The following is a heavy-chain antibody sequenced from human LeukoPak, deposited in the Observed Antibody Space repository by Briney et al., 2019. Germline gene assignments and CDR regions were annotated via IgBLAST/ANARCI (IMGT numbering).Heavy chain of an antibody. Sequence: GRSLRLSCAASGFTFSSYGMHWVRQAPGKGLEWVAVIWYDGSNKYYADSVKGRFTISRDNSKNTLYLQTNSLRAEDTAVYYCARDALGYSYGDYWGQGTLVTVSS. J-gene: IGHJ4*02. V-gene: IGHV3-33*01. CDR1: GFTFSSYG. CDR2: IWYDGSNK. D-gene: IGHD5-18*01. CDR3: ARDALGYSYGDY.